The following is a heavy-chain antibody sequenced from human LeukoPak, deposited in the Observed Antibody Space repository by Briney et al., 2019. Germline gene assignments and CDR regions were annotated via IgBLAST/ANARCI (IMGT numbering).Heavy chain of an antibody. Sequence: GGSLRLSCAASGLTFSSYAMSWVRQAPGKGLEWVSAISGSGGSAYYADSVKGRFTISRDNSKNTLYLQMNSLRAEDTAVYYCANRFLEWLLIDYWGQGTLVTVSS. CDR1: GLTFSSYA. CDR2: ISGSGGSA. D-gene: IGHD3-3*01. CDR3: ANRFLEWLLIDY. J-gene: IGHJ4*02. V-gene: IGHV3-23*01.